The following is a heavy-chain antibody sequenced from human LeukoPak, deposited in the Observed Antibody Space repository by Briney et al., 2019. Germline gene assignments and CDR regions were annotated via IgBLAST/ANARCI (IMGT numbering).Heavy chain of an antibody. CDR2: INPNTGGT. CDR3: ARGREDIIVVVSTTRPLNWFDL. CDR1: GYTLTGYY. J-gene: IGHJ5*02. V-gene: IGHV1-2*02. D-gene: IGHD2-15*01. Sequence: ASVKVSCKASGYTLTGYYMHWVRQAPGQGLEWMGWINPNTGGTNYAQKFQGRVTMTRDTSISAVYMELSRLTSDDTAVYYCARGREDIIVVVSTTRPLNWFDLWGQGTLVTVSS.